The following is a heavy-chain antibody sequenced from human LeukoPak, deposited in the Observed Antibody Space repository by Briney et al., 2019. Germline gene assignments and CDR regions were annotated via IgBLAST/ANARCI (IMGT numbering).Heavy chain of an antibody. CDR1: GFTFSSYG. D-gene: IGHD3-9*01. Sequence: GGSLRLSCAASGFTFSSYGMHWVRQAPGKGLEWVAVISYDGSNKYYADSVKGRFTISRGNSKNTLYLQMNSLRAEDTAVYYCARDARPQDILTGPPTGYWGQGTLVTVSS. CDR2: ISYDGSNK. V-gene: IGHV3-30*03. J-gene: IGHJ4*02. CDR3: ARDARPQDILTGPPTGY.